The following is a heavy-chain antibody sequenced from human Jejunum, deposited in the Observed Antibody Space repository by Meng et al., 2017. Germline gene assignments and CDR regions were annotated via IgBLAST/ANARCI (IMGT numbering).Heavy chain of an antibody. CDR2: ISYSGST. CDR3: ARHFSGSGTWFFDS. V-gene: IGHV4-39*01. Sequence: QLQRQDSGAGLVRASETLSLTCPVSGGSISGSYDYWGWIRQPPGKGLDWTGTISYSGSTYYNPSLTSRVTISMDTSKNQFSLKLSSVTAADTAVYYCARHFSGSGTWFFDSWGQGALVTVSS. CDR1: GGSISGSYDY. D-gene: IGHD3-10*01. J-gene: IGHJ4*02.